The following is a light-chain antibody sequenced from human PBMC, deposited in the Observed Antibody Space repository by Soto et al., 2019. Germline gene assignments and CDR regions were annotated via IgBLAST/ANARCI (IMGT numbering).Light chain of an antibody. Sequence: EIVLTQSPGTLSLSPGERATLSSRASQSVSSSNLAWHQQRPGQAPRILMYDASTRATGISARFSGSGSGTEFTLTISSLQSEDFAVYYCQQYHNWPITFGQGTRLEIK. CDR3: QQYHNWPIT. V-gene: IGKV3-15*01. CDR2: DAS. CDR1: QSVSSSN. J-gene: IGKJ5*01.